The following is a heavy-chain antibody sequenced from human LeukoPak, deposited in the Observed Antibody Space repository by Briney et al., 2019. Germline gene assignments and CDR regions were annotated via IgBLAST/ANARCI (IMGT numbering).Heavy chain of an antibody. J-gene: IGHJ5*02. CDR2: IKSTTDGGTA. CDR1: VFTFSNAW. D-gene: IGHD2-2*01. CDR3: KTRENIVEVPAAPTNWFDP. Sequence: GGSLRLSCAASVFTFSNAWMSWVRQAPGKGLEWVGRIKSTTDGGTAEYAAPVKGRFTISRDDLKDTLYLQMNSLKTEDTAMYYCKTRENIVEVPAAPTNWFDPWGQGTLVTVSS. V-gene: IGHV3-15*01.